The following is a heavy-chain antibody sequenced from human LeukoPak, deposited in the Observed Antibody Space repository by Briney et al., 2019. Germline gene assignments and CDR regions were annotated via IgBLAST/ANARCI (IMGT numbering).Heavy chain of an antibody. CDR2: ISPYNGNT. Sequence: ASVKVSCKASGYTFTNYGITWVRQAPGQGLEWMGWISPYNGNTKYAQKVLGRVTMTRDKYTSTAYMEMRSLRSDDTAVYYCARGGSSGPEGWFDPWAQGTLVTVSS. D-gene: IGHD6-19*01. J-gene: IGHJ5*02. CDR3: ARGGSSGPEGWFDP. V-gene: IGHV1-18*01. CDR1: GYTFTNYG.